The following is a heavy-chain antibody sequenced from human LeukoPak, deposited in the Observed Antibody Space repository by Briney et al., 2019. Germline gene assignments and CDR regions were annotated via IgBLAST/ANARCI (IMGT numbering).Heavy chain of an antibody. D-gene: IGHD1-14*01. CDR2: IYYSGST. J-gene: IGHJ3*02. V-gene: IGHV4-30-4*01. Sequence: SETLSLTCTVSGGSISSGDYYWSWIRQPPGKGLEWIGYIYYSGSTYYNPSLKSRVTISVDTSKNQFSLKLSSVTAADTAVYYCAREAQVFAFDIWGQGTMATVSS. CDR1: GGSISSGDYY. CDR3: AREAQVFAFDI.